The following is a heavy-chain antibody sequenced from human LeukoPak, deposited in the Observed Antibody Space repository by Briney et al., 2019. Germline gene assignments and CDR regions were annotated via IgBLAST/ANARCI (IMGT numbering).Heavy chain of an antibody. CDR3: AREEAYCGGDCYSFAFDI. D-gene: IGHD2-21*02. CDR2: ISAYNGNR. CDR1: GYTFSSYG. J-gene: IGHJ3*02. Sequence: ASVKVSCKASGYTFSSYGIRWVRQAPGQGLEWMGWISAYNGNRNYAQKLQGRVTMTTDTSTSTAYMELRSLRSDDTAVYYCAREEAYCGGDCYSFAFDIWGQGTMVTVSS. V-gene: IGHV1-18*01.